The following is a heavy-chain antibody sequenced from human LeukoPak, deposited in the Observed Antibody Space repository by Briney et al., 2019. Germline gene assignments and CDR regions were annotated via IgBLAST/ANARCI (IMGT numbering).Heavy chain of an antibody. CDR1: GFTFSSYG. D-gene: IGHD3-9*01. CDR3: AAQFNDILTGYYNRPFDY. V-gene: IGHV3-33*01. Sequence: GGSLRLSCAASGFTFSSYGMHWVRQAPGKGLEWVAVIWYDGSNKYYADSMKGRFTISRDNSKNTLYLQMNSLRAEDTAVYYCAAQFNDILTGYYNRPFDYWGQGTLVTVSS. CDR2: IWYDGSNK. J-gene: IGHJ4*02.